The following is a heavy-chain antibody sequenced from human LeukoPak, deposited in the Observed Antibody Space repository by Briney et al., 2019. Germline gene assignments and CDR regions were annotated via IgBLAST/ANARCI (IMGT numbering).Heavy chain of an antibody. CDR3: AKGDSGSYYGYGMDV. J-gene: IGHJ6*02. CDR1: GFTFSSYA. CDR2: ISGSGGST. Sequence: GGSLRLSCAAFGFTFSSYAMSWVRQAPGKGLEWVSAISGSGGSTYYADSVKGRFTISRDNSKNTLYLQMNSLRAEDTAVCYCAKGDSGSYYGYGMDVWGQGTTVTVSS. D-gene: IGHD1-26*01. V-gene: IGHV3-23*01.